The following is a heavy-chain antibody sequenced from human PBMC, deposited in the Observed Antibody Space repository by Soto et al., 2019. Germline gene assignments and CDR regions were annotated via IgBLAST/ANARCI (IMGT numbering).Heavy chain of an antibody. CDR2: ISGSGGST. J-gene: IGHJ6*02. Sequence: SGGSLRLSRAASGFTFSSYALSWVPPAPGKGVEWVSAISGSGGSTYYADSVKGRFTISRDNSKNTLYLQMNSLRAEDTAVYYCAKSVDISSSFDYYYYGMDVWGQGTTVTVSS. D-gene: IGHD6-6*01. V-gene: IGHV3-23*01. CDR3: AKSVDISSSFDYYYYGMDV. CDR1: GFTFSSYA.